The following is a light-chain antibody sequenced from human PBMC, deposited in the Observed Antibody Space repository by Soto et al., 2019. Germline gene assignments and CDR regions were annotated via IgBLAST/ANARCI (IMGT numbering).Light chain of an antibody. J-gene: IGLJ1*01. V-gene: IGLV2-8*01. CDR3: SSYAGSNNYF. CDR2: EVS. CDR1: SSDVGGYNY. Sequence: QSALTQPPSASGSPGQSVTISCTGTSSDVGGYNYVSWYQQHPGKAPKLMIYEVSKRPSGVPDRCSGSKSGNTASLTVSGLQAEDEDDYYCSSYAGSNNYFFGTGTKLTVL.